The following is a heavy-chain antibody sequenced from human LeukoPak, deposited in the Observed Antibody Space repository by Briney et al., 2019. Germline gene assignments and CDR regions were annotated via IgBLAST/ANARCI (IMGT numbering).Heavy chain of an antibody. V-gene: IGHV3-9*01. J-gene: IGHJ4*02. CDR2: ISWNSGSI. CDR3: ARDVGDGYNFDY. D-gene: IGHD5-24*01. CDR1: GFTFDDYA. Sequence: GGSLRLSCAASGFTFDDYAMHWVRQAPGKGLEWVSGISWNSGSIGYADSVKGRFTISRDNAKNSLYLQMNSLRAEDTAVYYCARDVGDGYNFDYWGQGTLVTVSS.